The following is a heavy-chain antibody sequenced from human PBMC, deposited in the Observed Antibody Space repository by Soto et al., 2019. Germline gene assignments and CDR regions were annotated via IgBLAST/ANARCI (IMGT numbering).Heavy chain of an antibody. CDR2: INAGNGNT. CDR3: ARLDCGGDCYSDNY. J-gene: IGHJ4*02. D-gene: IGHD2-21*02. Sequence: GASVKVSCKASGGTFSSYAISWVRQAPGQGLEWMGWINAGNGNTKYSQKFQGRVTITADESTSTAYMELSSLRSEDTAVYYCARLDCGGDCYSDNYWGQGTLVTVSS. CDR1: GGTFSSYA. V-gene: IGHV1-69*13.